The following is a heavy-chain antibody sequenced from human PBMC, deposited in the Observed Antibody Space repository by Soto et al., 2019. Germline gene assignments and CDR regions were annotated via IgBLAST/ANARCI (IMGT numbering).Heavy chain of an antibody. Sequence: GGSLRLSCAASGFTFSSYAMSWVRQAPGKGLEWVSAISDSGSRTYYVDSAKGRFTISRDNAKNSLYLQMNSLRAEDTAVYYCARGCGSSSCPYYLDVWGKGTTVTVSS. D-gene: IGHD2-15*01. CDR1: GFTFSSYA. CDR3: ARGCGSSSCPYYLDV. J-gene: IGHJ6*03. CDR2: ISDSGSRT. V-gene: IGHV3-23*01.